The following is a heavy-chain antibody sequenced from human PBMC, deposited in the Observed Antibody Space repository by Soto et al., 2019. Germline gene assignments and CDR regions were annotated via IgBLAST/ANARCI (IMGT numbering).Heavy chain of an antibody. CDR2: IKQDGREK. V-gene: IGHV3-7*03. CDR1: GLTFSSYW. J-gene: IGHJ4*02. CDR3: ARGLGPARWSSSLRDYFEY. D-gene: IGHD6-6*01. Sequence: PGGSLRLSCAASGLTFSSYWMSWVRQAPGKGLEWVANIKQDGREKYYVDSVKGRFTISRDNAKNSLYLQMNSLRAEDTAVYYCARGLGPARWSSSLRDYFEYWGQGPRVTVSS.